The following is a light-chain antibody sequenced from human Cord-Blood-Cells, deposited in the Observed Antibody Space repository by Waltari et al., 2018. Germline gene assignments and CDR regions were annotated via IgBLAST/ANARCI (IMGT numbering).Light chain of an antibody. Sequence: QSALTQPASVSGSPGQSITISCTGTSSDVGGFNYVSWYQQHPGKAPKLMIYDVSNRPSGVSNRFSGSKSGNTASLTISGLQAEGEADYYCRAALYVFGTGTKVTVL. V-gene: IGLV2-14*01. CDR3: RAALYV. CDR2: DVS. J-gene: IGLJ1*01. CDR1: SSDVGGFNY.